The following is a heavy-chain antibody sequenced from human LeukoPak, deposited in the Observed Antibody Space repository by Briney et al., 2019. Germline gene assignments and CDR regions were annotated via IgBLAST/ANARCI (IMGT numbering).Heavy chain of an antibody. D-gene: IGHD5-18*01. Sequence: GGSLRLSCAASGFTFSSYSMNWVRQAPGKGLEWVSSISSSSYIYYADSVKGRFTISRDNAKNSLYLQMNSLRAEDTAVYYCARDWGSYGLDYWGQGTLVTVSS. CDR3: ARDWGSYGLDY. CDR1: GFTFSSYS. CDR2: ISSSSYI. V-gene: IGHV3-21*01. J-gene: IGHJ4*02.